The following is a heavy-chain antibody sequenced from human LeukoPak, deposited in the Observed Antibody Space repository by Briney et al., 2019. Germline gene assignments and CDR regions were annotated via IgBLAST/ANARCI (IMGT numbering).Heavy chain of an antibody. J-gene: IGHJ4*02. CDR3: ARDLASYDSSGYLRN. V-gene: IGHV3-64*01. CDR2: ISSNGGSK. Sequence: PGGSLRLSCAASGFTFSSYAMHWVRQAPGKGLEYVSAISSNGGSKYYANSVKGRFTISRDNSKNTLYLQMGSLRAEDMAVYYCARDLASYDSSGYLRNWGQGTLVTVSS. D-gene: IGHD3-22*01. CDR1: GFTFSSYA.